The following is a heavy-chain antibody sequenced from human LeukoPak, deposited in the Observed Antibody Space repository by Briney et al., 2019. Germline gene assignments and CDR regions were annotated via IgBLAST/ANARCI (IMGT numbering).Heavy chain of an antibody. CDR3: AKVSGNDDYGGNVLDY. CDR2: ISGSGGST. CDR1: GFTFSSYA. D-gene: IGHD4-23*01. J-gene: IGHJ4*02. Sequence: GGSLRLSCAASGFTFSSYAMSWVRQAPGKGLEWVSAISGSGGSTYYADPVKGRFTVSRDNSKNTLYLQMNSLRAEDTAVYYCAKVSGNDDYGGNVLDYWGQGTLVTVSS. V-gene: IGHV3-23*01.